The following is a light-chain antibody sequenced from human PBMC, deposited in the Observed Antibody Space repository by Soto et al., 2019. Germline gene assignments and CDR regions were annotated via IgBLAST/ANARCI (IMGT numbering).Light chain of an antibody. J-gene: IGLJ3*02. CDR2: ATK. V-gene: IGLV1-40*01. CDR1: ASNFGAGYD. CDR3: QSYDNSLRGWV. Sequence: QSVLTQPPSVSGAPGQRVTISCTGSASNFGAGYDVHWYQQIPGTAPKLLIFATKSRPSGVPDRFSASKSGTSASLAITGLQTEDEAHYYCQSYDNSLRGWVFGGGTKLTVL.